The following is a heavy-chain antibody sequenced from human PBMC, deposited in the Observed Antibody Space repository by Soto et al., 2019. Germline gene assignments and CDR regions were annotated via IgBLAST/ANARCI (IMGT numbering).Heavy chain of an antibody. V-gene: IGHV1-69*08. CDR2: IIPILGTA. CDR3: ARDLSTVTTSYYYYYMDV. CDR1: GGTFSSYT. Sequence: QVQLVQSGAEVKKPGSSVKVSCKASGGTFSSYTISWVRQAPGQGLEWMGWIIPILGTANYAQKFQGRVTITADKSTSTAYMELSSLRSEDTAVYYCARDLSTVTTSYYYYYMDVWGKGTTVTVSS. J-gene: IGHJ6*03. D-gene: IGHD4-17*01.